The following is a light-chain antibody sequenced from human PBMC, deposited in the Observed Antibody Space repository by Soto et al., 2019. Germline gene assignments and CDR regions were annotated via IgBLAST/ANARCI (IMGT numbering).Light chain of an antibody. Sequence: DIQMTQSPSTLSASVGDRVTITCRASQRINTYMNWYQHKPGKAPNLLIFAPSTLQSGVPSKFSGSRSRTDYTLTISSLQPEDFATYYCQQSYNIPRTFGGGTKVDIK. CDR1: QRINTY. CDR3: QQSYNIPRT. J-gene: IGKJ4*01. V-gene: IGKV1-39*01. CDR2: APS.